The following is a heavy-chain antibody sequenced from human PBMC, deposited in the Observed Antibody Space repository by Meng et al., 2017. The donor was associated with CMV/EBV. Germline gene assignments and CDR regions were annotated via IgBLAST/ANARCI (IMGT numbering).Heavy chain of an antibody. CDR1: GFTFSRYT. CDR2: ISSTGSDI. J-gene: IGHJ5*02. CDR3: ARGVNPTVTTHWFDP. V-gene: IGHV3-21*01. Sequence: GGSLRLSCAASGFTFSRYTINWVRQAPGKGLEWVSSISSTGSDIYYADSVKGRFTISRDNAKNSLYLQMSSLGADDTAVYYCARGVNPTVTTHWFDPWGQGALVTVSS. D-gene: IGHD4-17*01.